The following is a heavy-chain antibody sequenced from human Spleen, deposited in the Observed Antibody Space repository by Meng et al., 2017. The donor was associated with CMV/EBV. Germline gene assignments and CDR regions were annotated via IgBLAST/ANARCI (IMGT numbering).Heavy chain of an antibody. Sequence: KVSCKGSGYRFSDYWIGWVRQMPGTGKGLEWMGLIYPGDSQTRYSPAFQGQVTMSVDKSITTAYLQWSSLKASDTAMYYCARYSGSLLSSNWFDPWGQGTLVTVS. J-gene: IGHJ5*02. CDR2: IYPGDSQT. CDR3: ARYSGSLLSSNWFDP. V-gene: IGHV5-51*01. CDR1: GYRFSDYW. D-gene: IGHD1-26*01.